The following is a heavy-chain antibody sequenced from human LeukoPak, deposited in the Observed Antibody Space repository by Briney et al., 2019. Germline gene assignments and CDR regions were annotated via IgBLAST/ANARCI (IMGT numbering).Heavy chain of an antibody. CDR1: GGSLSSVSYS. D-gene: IGHD1-26*01. J-gene: IGHJ4*02. V-gene: IGHV4-30-4*07. Sequence: PSQTLSLTCAVSGGSLSSVSYSWSWIRQAPGRGLEWIGYVYYSGSAHCNSSVESRVPISIDTSKNQFSRKVNSVTAPDRAVFCCAKGVVGTISLWGQGTLVTVSS. CDR2: VYYSGSA. CDR3: AKGVVGTISL.